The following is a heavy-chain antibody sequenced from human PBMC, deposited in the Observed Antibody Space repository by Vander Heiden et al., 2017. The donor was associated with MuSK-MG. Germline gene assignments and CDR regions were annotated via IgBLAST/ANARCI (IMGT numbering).Heavy chain of an antibody. CDR2: IYYSGST. J-gene: IGHJ6*02. CDR3: ARLYCSGGSCYSGYGMDV. Sequence: QLQLQESGPGLVKPSETLSLTCTVSGGSISSSSYYWGWIRQPPGKGLEWIGSIYYSGSTYYNPSLKRRVTISVDTSKNQFSLKLSSVTAAETAVYYCARLYCSGGSCYSGYGMDVWGQGTTVTVSS. D-gene: IGHD2-15*01. V-gene: IGHV4-39*01. CDR1: GGSISSSSYY.